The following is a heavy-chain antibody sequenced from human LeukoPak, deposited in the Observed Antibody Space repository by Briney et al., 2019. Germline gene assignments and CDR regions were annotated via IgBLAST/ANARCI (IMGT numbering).Heavy chain of an antibody. V-gene: IGHV7-4-1*02. Sequence: ASVKVSCKASGYTFTSYAMNWVRQAPGQGLEWMGWINTNTGNPTYAQGFTGRFVFSLDTSVSTAYLQISSLKAEDTAVYYCARDGISSSWYEVNNWFDPWGQGTLVTVSS. CDR3: ARDGISSSWYEVNNWFDP. J-gene: IGHJ5*02. CDR2: INTNTGNP. D-gene: IGHD6-13*01. CDR1: GYTFTSYA.